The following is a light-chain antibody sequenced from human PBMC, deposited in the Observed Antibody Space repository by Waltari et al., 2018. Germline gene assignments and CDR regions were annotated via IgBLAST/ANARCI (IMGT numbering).Light chain of an antibody. CDR2: AAT. CDR3: QQYGNSST. CDR1: QTVSASY. V-gene: IGKV3-20*01. Sequence: ENVLTQSPGTLSLSPGERATLSCRTSQTVSASYVAWYQQKPGQSPRLLIYAATSRAAGIPDRFRGGGAGTDFALTITRVEPEDSAVYYCQQYGNSSTFGGGTKVEIK. J-gene: IGKJ4*01.